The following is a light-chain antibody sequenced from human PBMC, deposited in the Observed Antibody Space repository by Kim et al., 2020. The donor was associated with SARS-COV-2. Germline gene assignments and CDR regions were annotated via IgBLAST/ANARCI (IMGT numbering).Light chain of an antibody. CDR2: GAF. J-gene: IGKJ2*01. Sequence: DIQVTQSPSSLSATLGATVTLTCRTSENIGTYFNWYQQKPGKAPVLLIYGAFRLQTGAPARFSGSGSTTDFSLTITNLQSEDFATYFCQQSSRVPYTFGQGTKVDIK. CDR3: QQSSRVPYT. V-gene: IGKV1-39*01. CDR1: ENIGTY.